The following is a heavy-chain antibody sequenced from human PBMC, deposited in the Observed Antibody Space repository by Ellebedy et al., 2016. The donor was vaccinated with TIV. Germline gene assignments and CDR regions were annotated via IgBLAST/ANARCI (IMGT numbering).Heavy chain of an antibody. CDR1: GFTFSPYA. D-gene: IGHD5-18*01. Sequence: GESLKISCAASGFTFSPYAMAWVRQAPGKGLEWVSGIVGSGAQKYAGSVKGRFTISRDNSKRTVDLQMNSLRAEDTAVYFCAKDRTPGDGYWVFDNWGQGTLVSVSS. V-gene: IGHV3-23*01. CDR2: IVGSGA. J-gene: IGHJ4*02. CDR3: AKDRTPGDGYWVFDN.